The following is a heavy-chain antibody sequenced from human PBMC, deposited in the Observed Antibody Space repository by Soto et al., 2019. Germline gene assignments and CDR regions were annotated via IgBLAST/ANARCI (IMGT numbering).Heavy chain of an antibody. Sequence: PGESLKISCKGSGYNFAGYWIAWVRQMPGKGLELMGIIYPSDSDTRYRPSFQGQVTISANKSISSAYLQWSSLRASDTAMYYCARGAVATRALGYWGQGTQVTVSS. CDR3: ARGAVATRALGY. J-gene: IGHJ4*02. CDR1: GYNFAGYW. D-gene: IGHD6-19*01. V-gene: IGHV5-51*01. CDR2: IYPSDSDT.